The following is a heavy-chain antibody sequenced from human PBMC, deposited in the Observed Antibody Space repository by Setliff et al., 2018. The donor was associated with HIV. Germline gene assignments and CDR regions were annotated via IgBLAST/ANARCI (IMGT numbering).Heavy chain of an antibody. D-gene: IGHD3-3*01. CDR2: INHSGST. V-gene: IGHV4-34*01. CDR3: ARWVPHRYNFWSGPIRAFDI. CDR1: GGSFSGYY. Sequence: ASETLSLTCAVYGGSFSGYYWSWIRPPPGKGLEWIGEINHSGSTNYNPSLKSRVTISVDTSKNQFSLKLSSVTAADTSVYYCARWVPHRYNFWSGPIRAFDIWRQGTMVTVSS. J-gene: IGHJ3*02.